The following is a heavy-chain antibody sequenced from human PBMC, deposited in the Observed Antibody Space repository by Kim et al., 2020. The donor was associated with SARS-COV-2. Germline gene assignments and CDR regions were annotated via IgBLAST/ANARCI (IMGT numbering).Heavy chain of an antibody. CDR3: ARARSDYGDSLFDY. Sequence: GGSLRPSCAASGFTVSSNYMSWVRQAPGKGLEWVSVIYSGGSTYYADSVKGRFTISRDNSKNTLYLQMNSLRAEDTAVYYCARARSDYGDSLFDYWGQGTLVTVSS. V-gene: IGHV3-53*01. J-gene: IGHJ4*02. D-gene: IGHD4-17*01. CDR2: IYSGGST. CDR1: GFTVSSNY.